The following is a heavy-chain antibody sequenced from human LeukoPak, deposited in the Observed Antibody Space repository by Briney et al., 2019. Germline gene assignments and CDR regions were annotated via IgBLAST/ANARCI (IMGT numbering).Heavy chain of an antibody. Sequence: SETLSLTCTVSGGSISSYYWSWIRQPPGKGLEWIGYVYYSGSTSYNPALKSRVYISVDTSKNQFSLKLRSVTAADTAVYYCVRTDGRSSWSTWGQGALVTVSS. CDR1: GGSISSYY. D-gene: IGHD2-15*01. J-gene: IGHJ5*02. V-gene: IGHV4-59*01. CDR3: VRTDGRSSWST. CDR2: VYYSGST.